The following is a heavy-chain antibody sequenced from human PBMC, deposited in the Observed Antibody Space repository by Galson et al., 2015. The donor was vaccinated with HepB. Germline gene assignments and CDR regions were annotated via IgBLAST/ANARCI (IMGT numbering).Heavy chain of an antibody. CDR2: IIPILGIA. J-gene: IGHJ5*02. CDR1: GGTFSSYT. CDR3: ARVNFVAAAGSGGNWFDP. Sequence: SVKVSCKASGGTFSSYTISWVRQAPGQGLEWMGRIIPILGIANYAQKFQGRVTITADKSTSTAYMELSSLRSEDTAVYYCARVNFVAAAGSGGNWFDPWGQGTLVTVSS. V-gene: IGHV1-69*02. D-gene: IGHD6-13*01.